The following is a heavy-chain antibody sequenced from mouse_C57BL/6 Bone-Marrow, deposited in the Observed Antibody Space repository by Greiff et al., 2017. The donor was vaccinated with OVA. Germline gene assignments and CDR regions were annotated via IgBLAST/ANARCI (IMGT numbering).Heavy chain of an antibody. V-gene: IGHV2-5*01. CDR3: ANYGISREFAY. CDR1: GFSLTSYG. J-gene: IGHJ3*01. D-gene: IGHD1-1*01. CDR2: IWRGGST. Sequence: VMLVESGPGLVQPSQSLSITCTVSGFSLTSYGVHWVRQSPGKGLEWLGVIWRGGSTDYNAAFMSRLSITKDNSKIQVFFKMNSLQADDSAIYYVANYGISREFAYWGQGTLVTVSA.